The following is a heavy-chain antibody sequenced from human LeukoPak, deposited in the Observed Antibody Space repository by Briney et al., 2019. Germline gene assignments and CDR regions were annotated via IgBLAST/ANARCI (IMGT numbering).Heavy chain of an antibody. J-gene: IGHJ4*02. CDR1: GYTFTGYY. CDR2: INPNSGGT. V-gene: IGHV1-2*06. D-gene: IGHD3-22*01. CDR3: ARAWAPYYDSSGYCWFKTLYYFDY. Sequence: ASVKVSCKASGYTFTGYYMHWVRQAPGQGLEWMGRINPNSGGTNYAQKFQGRVTMTRDTSISTAYMELSRLRSDDTAVYYCARAWAPYYDSSGYCWFKTLYYFDYWGQGTLVTVSS.